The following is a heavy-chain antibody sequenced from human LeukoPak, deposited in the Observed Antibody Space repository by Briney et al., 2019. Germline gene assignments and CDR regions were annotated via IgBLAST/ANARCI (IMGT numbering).Heavy chain of an antibody. V-gene: IGHV3-53*01. CDR3: ARDPEGY. J-gene: IGHJ4*02. CDR2: IYSGGNT. Sequence: KPGGSLRLSCAASGFTVSSNYMSWVRQAPGKGLEWVSVIYSGGNTYYADSVKGRFSISRDNSKNTLYLQMNSLRAEDTAVYYCARDPEGYWGQGTLVTVSS. CDR1: GFTVSSNY.